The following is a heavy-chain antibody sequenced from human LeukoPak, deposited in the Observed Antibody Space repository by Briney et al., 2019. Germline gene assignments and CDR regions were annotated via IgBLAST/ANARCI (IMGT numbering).Heavy chain of an antibody. D-gene: IGHD3-10*01. CDR2: ISSASNTI. Sequence: GGSLRLSCAASGFTFSSYSMNWVRQAPGEGLQWVSYISSASNTIYYADSVKGRFTISRHNAKNSLYLQMNSLRAEDTAMYYCARDGWFGDYNWFDPWGQGTLVTVSS. V-gene: IGHV3-48*01. CDR3: ARDGWFGDYNWFDP. J-gene: IGHJ5*02. CDR1: GFTFSSYS.